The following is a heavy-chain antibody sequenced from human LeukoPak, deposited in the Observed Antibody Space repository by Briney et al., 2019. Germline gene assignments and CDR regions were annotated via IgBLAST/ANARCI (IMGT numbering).Heavy chain of an antibody. CDR2: ISGSGGST. CDR3: AKASWIQLWLPDY. CDR1: GFTFSSYA. J-gene: IGHJ4*02. D-gene: IGHD5-18*01. V-gene: IGHV3-23*01. Sequence: GGSLRLSCAASGFTFSSYAMSWVRQAPGKGLEWVSAISGSGGSTYYADSVKGRFTISRDNSKNTLYLQMNSLRAEDTAVYYRAKASWIQLWLPDYWGQGTLVTVSS.